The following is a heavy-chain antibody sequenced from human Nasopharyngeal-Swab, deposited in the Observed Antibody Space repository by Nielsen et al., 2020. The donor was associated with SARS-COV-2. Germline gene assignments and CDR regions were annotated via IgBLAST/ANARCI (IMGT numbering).Heavy chain of an antibody. CDR1: GFTFSSYG. CDR3: ASETTVRDYGDYVAGGMDV. V-gene: IGHV3-33*01. D-gene: IGHD4-17*01. J-gene: IGHJ6*02. Sequence: GESLKISCAASGFTFSSYGMHWVRQAPGKGLEWVAVIWYDGSNKYYADSVKGRFTITRDNSKNTLYLQMNSLRDEDTAVYYCASETTVRDYGDYVAGGMDVWGQGTTVTVSS. CDR2: IWYDGSNK.